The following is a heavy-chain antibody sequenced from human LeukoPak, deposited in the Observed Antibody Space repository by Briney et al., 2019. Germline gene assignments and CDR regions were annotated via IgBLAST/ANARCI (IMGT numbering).Heavy chain of an antibody. Sequence: GGSLRLSCAASGFTFSSSWMYWVRQAPGKGLVWVSRINSDESITTYADSVKGRFTISRDNAKNTLYLQMNSLRAEDTAVYYCARRHHFGFLDSWGQGTLVTVSS. V-gene: IGHV3-74*01. D-gene: IGHD3-10*01. J-gene: IGHJ4*02. CDR2: INSDESIT. CDR3: ARRHHFGFLDS. CDR1: GFTFSSSW.